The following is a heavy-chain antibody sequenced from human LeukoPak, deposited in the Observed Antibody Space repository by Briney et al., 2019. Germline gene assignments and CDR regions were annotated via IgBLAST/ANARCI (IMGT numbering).Heavy chain of an antibody. CDR1: GGSMSSYY. D-gene: IGHD3-3*01. J-gene: IGHJ4*02. CDR3: ARGEGPDFRSGLDIYYFDY. CDR2: IYYSGST. Sequence: SETLSLTCTVSGGSMSSYYWSWIRQPPGKGLEWIGYIYYSGSTNYNPSLKSRVTISVDTSKNQFTLKLSSVTAADTAVYYCARGEGPDFRSGLDIYYFDYWGQGTLVTVSS. V-gene: IGHV4-59*01.